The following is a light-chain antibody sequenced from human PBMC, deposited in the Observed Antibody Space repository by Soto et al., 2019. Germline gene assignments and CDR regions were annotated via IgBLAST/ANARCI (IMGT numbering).Light chain of an antibody. CDR1: QSISSY. Sequence: EVVLTQSPDTLSLPPGERATLSCRASQSISSYLAWYQQKPGQAPRLLIYDASSRATGIPARFSGSGSGTEFTLTISSLQSEDFAVYYCQQYNDWPPLSFAGGTKVDIK. J-gene: IGKJ4*01. V-gene: IGKV3-11*01. CDR2: DAS. CDR3: QQYNDWPPLS.